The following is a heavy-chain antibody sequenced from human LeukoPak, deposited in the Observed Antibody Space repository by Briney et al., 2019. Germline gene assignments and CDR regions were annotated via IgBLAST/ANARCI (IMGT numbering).Heavy chain of an antibody. Sequence: GASVKVSCKAAGYTFTSYAMHWVRQAPGQRLEWMGWINAGNGNTKYSQKFQGRVTITRDTSASTTYMELSSLRSEDTAVYYCARVRFGESNFDYWGQGTLVTVSS. V-gene: IGHV1-3*01. CDR1: GYTFTSYA. CDR2: INAGNGNT. J-gene: IGHJ4*02. D-gene: IGHD3-10*01. CDR3: ARVRFGESNFDY.